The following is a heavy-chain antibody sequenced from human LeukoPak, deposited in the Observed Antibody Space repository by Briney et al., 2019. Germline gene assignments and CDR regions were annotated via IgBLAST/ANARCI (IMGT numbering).Heavy chain of an antibody. CDR3: ARDQVTTIAAAGTGWFDP. CDR2: IYYSGST. D-gene: IGHD6-13*01. J-gene: IGHJ5*02. Sequence: SETLSLTCTVSGGSISSYYWSWIRQPPGKGLEWIGYIYYSGSTNYNPSLKSRVTISVDTSKNQFSLKLSSVTAADTAVYYCARDQVTTIAAAGTGWFDPWGQGTLVIVSS. V-gene: IGHV4-59*01. CDR1: GGSISSYY.